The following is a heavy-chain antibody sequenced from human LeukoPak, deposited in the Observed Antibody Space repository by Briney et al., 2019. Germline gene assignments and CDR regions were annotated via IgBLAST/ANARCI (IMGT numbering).Heavy chain of an antibody. CDR1: NGSVNSFY. Sequence: PSETLSLTCTVSNGSVNSFYWSWIRQTPGKGLEWIGYIHYTGSTNYNPSLRSRATISVDTSKNQFSLKLSSVTAADTAVYYCARGSPSGYMDVWGKGTTVTVSS. J-gene: IGHJ6*03. CDR2: IHYTGST. V-gene: IGHV4-59*02. D-gene: IGHD3-10*01. CDR3: ARGSPSGYMDV.